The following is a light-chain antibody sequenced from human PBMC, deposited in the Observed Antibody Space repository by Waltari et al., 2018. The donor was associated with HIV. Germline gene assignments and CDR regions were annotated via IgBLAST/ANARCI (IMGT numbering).Light chain of an antibody. Sequence: EIVLTQSPGTLSLSPGERATLFCRASQSISRSDWAWYQQTPGQAPRLLIYGASSRATDIPDRFTGSGSGTDFTLTISRLEPEDFVIYYCQQYGTSPWTFGQGTKVEIK. V-gene: IGKV3-20*01. CDR2: GAS. J-gene: IGKJ1*01. CDR1: QSISRSD. CDR3: QQYGTSPWT.